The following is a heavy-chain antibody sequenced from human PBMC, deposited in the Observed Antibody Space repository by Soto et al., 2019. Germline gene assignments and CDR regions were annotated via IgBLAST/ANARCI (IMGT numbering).Heavy chain of an antibody. CDR3: ARDNCSSTSCYPRMDV. Sequence: SETLSLTCTVSGGSISSYYWSWIRQPPGKGLEWIGYIYYSGSTNYNPSLKSRVTISVDTSKNQFSLKLSSVTAADTAVYYCARDNCSSTSCYPRMDVWGQGTTVTVSS. D-gene: IGHD2-2*01. CDR1: GGSISSYY. J-gene: IGHJ6*02. V-gene: IGHV4-59*12. CDR2: IYYSGST.